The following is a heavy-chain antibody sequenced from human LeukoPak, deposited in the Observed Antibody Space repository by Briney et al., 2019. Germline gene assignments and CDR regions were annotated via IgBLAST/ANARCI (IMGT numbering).Heavy chain of an antibody. D-gene: IGHD5-12*01. Sequence: ASVKVSCKASGYTFTSYDINWVRQATGQGLEWMGWMNPNSGNTGYAQKFQGRVTMTRNTYISTAYMELSSLRSEDTAVYYCARRRRALRSGYDFNYWGQGTLVTVSS. CDR2: MNPNSGNT. V-gene: IGHV1-8*01. J-gene: IGHJ4*02. CDR3: ARRRRALRSGYDFNY. CDR1: GYTFTSYD.